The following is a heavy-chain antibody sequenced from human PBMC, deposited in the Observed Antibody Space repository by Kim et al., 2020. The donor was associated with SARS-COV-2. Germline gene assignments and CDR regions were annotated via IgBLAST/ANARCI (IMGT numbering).Heavy chain of an antibody. Sequence: ASVKVSCKASGYSFTAYYIHWVRQAPGQGLEWMGWVDPNSGATRYTQKFQARVTMTRDTSISTVYVEVTRLTSDDTAVYYCATDNYGLLDYWGQGTLVPV. CDR1: GYSFTAYY. D-gene: IGHD4-17*01. J-gene: IGHJ4*02. CDR3: ATDNYGLLDY. CDR2: VDPNSGAT. V-gene: IGHV1-2*02.